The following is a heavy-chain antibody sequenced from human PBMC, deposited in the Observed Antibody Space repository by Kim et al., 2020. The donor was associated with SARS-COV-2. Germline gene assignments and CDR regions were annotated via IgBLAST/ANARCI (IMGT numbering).Heavy chain of an antibody. D-gene: IGHD3-10*01. J-gene: IGHJ6*02. V-gene: IGHV1-69*13. CDR1: GGTFSSYA. CDR2: IIPIFGTA. CDR3: ARDHGVLLWFGDGMDV. Sequence: SVKVSCKASGGTFSSYAISWVRQAPGQGLEWMGGIIPIFGTANYAQKFQGRVTITADESTSTAYMELSSLRSEDTAVYYCARDHGVLLWFGDGMDVWGQGTTVTVSS.